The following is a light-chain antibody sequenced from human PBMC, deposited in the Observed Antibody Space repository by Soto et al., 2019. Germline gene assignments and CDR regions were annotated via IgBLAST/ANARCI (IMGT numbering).Light chain of an antibody. CDR3: QQRSNWPPYT. Sequence: EIVLTQSPATLSLSPGERATLSCRASQSVSSYLAWYQQKPGQAPRLLIYDASNRATGIPARFSGSGSGTDFTLPISSLQPEDFAVYYFQQRSNWPPYTFGQGTKVEIK. J-gene: IGKJ2*01. V-gene: IGKV3-11*01. CDR1: QSVSSY. CDR2: DAS.